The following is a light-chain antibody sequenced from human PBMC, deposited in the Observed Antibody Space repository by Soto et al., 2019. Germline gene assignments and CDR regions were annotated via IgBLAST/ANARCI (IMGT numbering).Light chain of an antibody. Sequence: QSALTQPASVSGSPGQSITVSCTGTSSDVGGHNYVSWFQQHPGQAPKLLIYEVTTRPSGVSTRFSGSKSGNTASLTISGLQAEHEADSHCSSYSSSGTLFVSGTGTKVTVL. CDR3: SSYSSSGTLFV. J-gene: IGLJ1*01. CDR1: SSDVGGHNY. V-gene: IGLV2-14*01. CDR2: EVT.